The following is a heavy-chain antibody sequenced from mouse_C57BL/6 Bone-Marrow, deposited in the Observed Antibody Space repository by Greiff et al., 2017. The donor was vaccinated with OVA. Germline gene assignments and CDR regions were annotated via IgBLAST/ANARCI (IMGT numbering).Heavy chain of an antibody. D-gene: IGHD1-1*01. Sequence: EVQLQESGPGLVKPSQSLSLTCSVTGYSITSGYSWNWIRQFPGNKLEWMGYISYDGSNNYNPSLKNRISITRDTSKNQFFLKLNSVTTEDTATYYCARDYYGSTWYFDVWGTGTTVTVSS. CDR2: ISYDGSN. J-gene: IGHJ1*03. CDR3: ARDYYGSTWYFDV. V-gene: IGHV3-6*01. CDR1: GYSITSGYS.